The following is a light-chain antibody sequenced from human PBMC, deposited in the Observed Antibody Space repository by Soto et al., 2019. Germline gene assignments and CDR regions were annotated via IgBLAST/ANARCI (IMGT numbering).Light chain of an antibody. CDR3: ATWDDSLSGWV. CDR1: SSNIGSND. Sequence: QSVLTQPPSVSAAPGQKVTISCSGGSSNIGSNDVSWYQQFPGTAPRLLIYDTKKRPSGIPARFSGSKSGSSASLAISGLRSEDEADYYCATWDDSLSGWVFGGGTQLTVL. J-gene: IGLJ3*02. CDR2: DTK. V-gene: IGLV1-51*01.